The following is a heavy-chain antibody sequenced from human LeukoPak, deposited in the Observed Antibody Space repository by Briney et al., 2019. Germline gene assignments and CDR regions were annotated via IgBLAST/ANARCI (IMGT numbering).Heavy chain of an antibody. CDR2: IYHSGST. CDR3: ARDHNLGRISCFDY. V-gene: IGHV4-30-2*01. Sequence: SETLSLTCAVSGGSISSGGYSWSWIRQPPGKGLEWIGYIYHSGSTYYNPSLKSRVTISVDRSKNQFSLKLSSVTAADTAVYYCARDHNLGRISCFDYWGQGTLVTVSS. D-gene: IGHD3-16*01. J-gene: IGHJ4*02. CDR1: GGSISSGGYS.